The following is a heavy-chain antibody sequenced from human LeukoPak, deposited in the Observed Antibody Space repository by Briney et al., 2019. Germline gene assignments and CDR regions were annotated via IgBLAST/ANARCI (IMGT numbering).Heavy chain of an antibody. J-gene: IGHJ6*02. CDR1: GFTFSDYY. Sequence: PGGSLRLSCAASGFTFSDYYMSWIRQAPGKGLEWVSYISSSSSYTNYADSVKGRFTISRDNAKNSLYLQMNSLRAEDTAVYYCARDGIYYDSSGDYGYYYYGMDVWGQGTTVTVSS. V-gene: IGHV3-11*05. CDR3: ARDGIYYDSSGDYGYYYYGMDV. CDR2: ISSSSSYT. D-gene: IGHD3-22*01.